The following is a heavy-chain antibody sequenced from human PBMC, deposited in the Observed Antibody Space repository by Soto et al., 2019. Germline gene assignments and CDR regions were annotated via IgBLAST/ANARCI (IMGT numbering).Heavy chain of an antibody. J-gene: IGHJ4*02. CDR3: ARRYGDYFDY. D-gene: IGHD4-17*01. V-gene: IGHV4-59*08. Sequence: QVQLQESGPGLVKPSETLSLTCTVSGGSISSYYWSWIRQPPGKGLEWIGYIYCSGSTNYNPSLKSRVTISVDTSKNQFSLKLSSVTAADTAVYYCARRYGDYFDYWGQGTLVTVSS. CDR1: GGSISSYY. CDR2: IYCSGST.